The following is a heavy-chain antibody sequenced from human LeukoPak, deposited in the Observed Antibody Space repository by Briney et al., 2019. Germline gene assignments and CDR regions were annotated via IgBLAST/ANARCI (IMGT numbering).Heavy chain of an antibody. CDR1: GFTFSSYE. D-gene: IGHD2-15*01. CDR2: ISSSGSTI. CDR3: ARRGGSGVAATDY. V-gene: IGHV3-48*03. Sequence: GGSLRLSCAASGFTFSSYEMNWVRQAPGKGLEWVSYISSSGSTIYYADSVKGRFTISRDNAKNSLYLQMNSVRAEDTAVYYCARRGGSGVAATDYWGQGTLVTVSS. J-gene: IGHJ4*02.